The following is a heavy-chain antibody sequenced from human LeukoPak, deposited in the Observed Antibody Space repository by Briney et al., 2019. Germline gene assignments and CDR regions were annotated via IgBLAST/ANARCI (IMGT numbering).Heavy chain of an antibody. J-gene: IGHJ4*02. CDR1: GFTFSSYS. CDR2: ISSSSSYI. Sequence: GGSLRLSCAASGFTFSSYSMNWVRQAPGKGLEWVSSISSSSSYIYYADSVKGRFTISRDNAKNSLYLQMNSLRAEDTAVYYCAXGADYAXTXGWYWGQGTLVTVSS. V-gene: IGHV3-21*01. CDR3: AXGADYAXTXGWY. D-gene: IGHD4-17*01.